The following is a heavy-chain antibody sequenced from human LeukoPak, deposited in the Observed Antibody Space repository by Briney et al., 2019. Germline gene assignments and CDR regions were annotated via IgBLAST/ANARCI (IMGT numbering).Heavy chain of an antibody. D-gene: IGHD3-10*02. CDR1: GDTFTGYY. V-gene: IGHV1-2*06. J-gene: IGHJ5*02. Sequence: GASVKVSCKASGDTFTGYYMHWVRQAPGQGLEWMGRINPNSGGTNYAQKFQGRVTMTRDTSISTAYMELSRLRSDDTAVYYCARDGVTMSEDWFDHWGQGTLVTVSS. CDR3: ARDGVTMSEDWFDH. CDR2: INPNSGGT.